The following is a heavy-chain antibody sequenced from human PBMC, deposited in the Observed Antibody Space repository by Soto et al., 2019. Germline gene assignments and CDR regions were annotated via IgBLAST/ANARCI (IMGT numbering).Heavy chain of an antibody. V-gene: IGHV3-21*06. Sequence: PGGSLRLSCAASGFTFTRYSMNWVRQAPGKGLGWVSSISSTTNYIYYGDSMKGRFTISRDNAKNSLYLEMNSLRAEDTAVYYCARESEELTSNFDYWGQGTLVTVSS. D-gene: IGHD1-7*01. CDR3: ARESEELTSNFDY. J-gene: IGHJ4*02. CDR1: GFTFTRYS. CDR2: ISSTTNYI.